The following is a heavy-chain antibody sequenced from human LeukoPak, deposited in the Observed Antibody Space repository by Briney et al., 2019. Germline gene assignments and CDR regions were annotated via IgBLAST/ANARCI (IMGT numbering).Heavy chain of an antibody. Sequence: GGSLRLSCAASGFTFSSYSMNWVRQAPGKGLEWVSYISSSSSTIYYADSVKGRFTISRDNAKNSLYLQMNSLRDEDTAVYYCARRRDFWSGYLYYFDYWGQGTLVTVSS. D-gene: IGHD3-3*01. CDR2: ISSSSSTI. CDR3: ARRRDFWSGYLYYFDY. V-gene: IGHV3-48*02. J-gene: IGHJ4*02. CDR1: GFTFSSYS.